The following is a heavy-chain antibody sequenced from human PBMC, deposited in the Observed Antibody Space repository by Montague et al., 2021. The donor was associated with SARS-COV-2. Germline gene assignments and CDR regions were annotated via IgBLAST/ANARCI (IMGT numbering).Heavy chain of an antibody. V-gene: IGHV2-5*02. CDR3: ARRNPSFAEPYFDY. D-gene: IGHD3-16*02. CDR1: GFSLSTSGVG. J-gene: IGHJ4*02. Sequence: PAPVKPTQTLTLTCTISGFSLSTSGVGVGWIRQPPGKALEWLALIYWDDDKRYSPSLKRRLTITKDTSKNQVVLTMTNTDPVDTATYYCARRNPSFAEPYFDYWGQGTLVTVSS. CDR2: IYWDDDK.